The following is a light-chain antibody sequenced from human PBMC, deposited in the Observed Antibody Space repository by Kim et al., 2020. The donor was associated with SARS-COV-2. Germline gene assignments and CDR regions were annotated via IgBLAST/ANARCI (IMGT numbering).Light chain of an antibody. CDR1: TGPVTGGHF. V-gene: IGLV7-43*01. J-gene: IGLJ3*02. CDR2: NTN. Sequence: QAVVTQEPSLTVSPGGTVTLTCGSSTGPVTGGHFPNWFQQKPGQAPRALISNTNNRHSWTPARFSGSLLGDKAALTLSGVQPEDEADYHCLLYFGGGQRVFGGATQLPVL. CDR3: LLYFGGGQRV.